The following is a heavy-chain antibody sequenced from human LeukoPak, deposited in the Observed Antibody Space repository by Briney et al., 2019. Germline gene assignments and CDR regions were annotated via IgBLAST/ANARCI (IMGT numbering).Heavy chain of an antibody. Sequence: GGSLRLSCAASGFTFSSYAMHWVRQAPGKGLEYVSALSSDGVSTYYANSVKGRFTISRDNSKNTLYLQMGSLRAEDMAVYYCARDRGSSWTNTYYYYMDVWGKGTTVTISS. D-gene: IGHD6-13*01. CDR1: GFTFSSYA. V-gene: IGHV3-64*01. CDR2: LSSDGVST. CDR3: ARDRGSSWTNTYYYYMDV. J-gene: IGHJ6*03.